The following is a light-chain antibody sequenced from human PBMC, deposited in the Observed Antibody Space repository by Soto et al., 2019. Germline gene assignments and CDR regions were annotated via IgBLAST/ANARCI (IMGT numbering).Light chain of an antibody. V-gene: IGKV3-15*01. Sequence: EVVMRQSPPTLSVSPGEGATPSSRASQGVGDTLAGYHHKPGQTPRLLSYDTSTRATGVPTRFSGSRSGAEFTLAIYSLQSEDFAVYYCEPCDDWPLTFGGGT. CDR2: DTS. CDR3: EPCDDWPLT. CDR1: QGVGDT. J-gene: IGKJ4*01.